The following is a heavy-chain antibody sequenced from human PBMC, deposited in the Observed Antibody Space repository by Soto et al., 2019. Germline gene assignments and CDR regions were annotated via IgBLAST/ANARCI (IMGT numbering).Heavy chain of an antibody. CDR1: GFTFNSFA. V-gene: IGHV3-23*01. CDR3: AKDQSSTIAGRRGFDY. D-gene: IGHD6-6*01. CDR2: ITGSGGSI. J-gene: IGHJ4*02. Sequence: GGSLRLSCAASGFTFNSFAMSWVRQAPGKGLEWVSGITGSGGSIYYADSVKGRFTISRDNSMNTLYLQMNSLRAEDTTVYYCAKDQSSTIAGRRGFDYWGQGALVTVSS.